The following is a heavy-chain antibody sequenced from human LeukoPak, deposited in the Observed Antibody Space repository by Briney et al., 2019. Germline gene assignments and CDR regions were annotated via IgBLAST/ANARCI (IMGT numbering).Heavy chain of an antibody. CDR1: GESFSGYY. V-gene: IGHV4-34*01. D-gene: IGHD1-26*01. CDR3: ARGYRVVGATRPLYYSDY. J-gene: IGHJ4*02. Sequence: SETLSLTCAVYGESFSGYYWTWIRQPPGKGLEWIGEINHSGSTNYNPSLKSRVTISLDTSKNQFSLRLSSVTAADTAMYYCARGYRVVGATRPLYYSDYWGQGTLVTVSS. CDR2: INHSGST.